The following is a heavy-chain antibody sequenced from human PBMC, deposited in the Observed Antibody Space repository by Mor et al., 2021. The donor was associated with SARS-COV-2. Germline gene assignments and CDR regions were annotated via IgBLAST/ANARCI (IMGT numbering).Heavy chain of an antibody. D-gene: IGHD6-19*01. Sequence: IASIHYGGTTYSNPSLKSRVTIATDTSKNQFTINLASVTAADTALYFCARHAGSGFYAGQHFDYWGQGLLVTVS. CDR3: ARHAGSGFYAGQHFDY. CDR2: IHYGGTT. V-gene: IGHV4-39*01. J-gene: IGHJ4*02.